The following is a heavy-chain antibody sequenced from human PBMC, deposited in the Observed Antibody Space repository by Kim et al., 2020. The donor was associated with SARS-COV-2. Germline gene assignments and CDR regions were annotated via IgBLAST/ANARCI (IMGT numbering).Heavy chain of an antibody. V-gene: IGHV3-33*05. CDR3: ARGRLVNWEWLVRSSDAFDI. Sequence: GGSLRLSCAASGFTFSSYGMHWVRQAPGKGLEWVAVISYDGSNKYYADSVKGRFTISRDNSKNTLYLQMNSLRAEDTAVYYCARGRLVNWEWLVRSSDAFDIWGQGTMVTVSS. CDR2: ISYDGSNK. J-gene: IGHJ3*02. D-gene: IGHD6-19*01. CDR1: GFTFSSYG.